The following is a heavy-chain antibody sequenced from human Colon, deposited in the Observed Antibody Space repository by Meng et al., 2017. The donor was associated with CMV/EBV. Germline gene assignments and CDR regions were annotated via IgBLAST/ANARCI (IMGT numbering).Heavy chain of an antibody. CDR3: VKAWRMGGPLSAFDV. D-gene: IGHD1-26*01. CDR1: GFTFSASW. J-gene: IGHJ3*01. CDR2: IKPDGTEK. Sequence: GGSLRLSCAASGFTFSASWMTWVRQNPGQGLEWVANIKPDGTEKNYVDSVKGRFTIFRDNAKNSLYLQMSTLRAEDTAVYYCVKAWRMGGPLSAFDVWGQGTMVNVSS. V-gene: IGHV3-7*01.